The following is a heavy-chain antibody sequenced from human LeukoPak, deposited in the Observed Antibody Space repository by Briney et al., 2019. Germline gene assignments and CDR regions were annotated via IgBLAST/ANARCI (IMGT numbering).Heavy chain of an antibody. V-gene: IGHV4-59*01. Sequence: LSETLSLTCTAPGCSINSYYWTWIRKPPGEGLEWFGYIYYRGNTNYNPSLKSRVTISIDRSKSQISLKLSSVTAADTAVYYCARGGLGPTTFWFDPWGQGTRVTVSS. CDR2: IYYRGNT. CDR3: ARGGLGPTTFWFDP. CDR1: GCSINSYY. J-gene: IGHJ5*02. D-gene: IGHD1-26*01.